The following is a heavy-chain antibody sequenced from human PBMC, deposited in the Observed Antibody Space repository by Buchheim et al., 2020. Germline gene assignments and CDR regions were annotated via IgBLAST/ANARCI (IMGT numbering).Heavy chain of an antibody. CDR3: AKVTLVATIWEPFDY. Sequence: QVQLVESGGGVVQPGRSLRLSCAASGFTFSSYGMHWVRQAPGQGLEWVAVISYDGSNKYYADSVKGRFTISRDNSKNTLYLQMNSLRAEDTAVYYCAKVTLVATIWEPFDYWGQGTL. CDR2: ISYDGSNK. J-gene: IGHJ4*02. V-gene: IGHV3-30*18. CDR1: GFTFSSYG. D-gene: IGHD5-12*01.